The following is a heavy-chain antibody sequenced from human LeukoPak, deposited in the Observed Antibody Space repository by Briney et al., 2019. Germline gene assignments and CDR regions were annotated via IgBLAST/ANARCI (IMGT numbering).Heavy chain of an antibody. CDR2: ISAYNGNT. J-gene: IGHJ4*02. CDR1: GYTFTSYG. D-gene: IGHD2-15*01. CDR3: ARARSGYCSGGSCYRATFDY. V-gene: IGHV1-18*01. Sequence: ASVKVSCKASGYTFTSYGISWVRQAPGQGLEWMGWISAYNGNTNYAQKLQGRVTMTTDTSTSTAYMELRSLRSDDTAVYYCARARSGYCSGGSCYRATFDYWGQGTLVTVSS.